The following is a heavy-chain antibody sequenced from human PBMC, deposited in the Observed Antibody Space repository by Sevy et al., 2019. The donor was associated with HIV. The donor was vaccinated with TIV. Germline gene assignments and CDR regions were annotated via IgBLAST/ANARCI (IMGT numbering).Heavy chain of an antibody. D-gene: IGHD3-22*01. CDR2: ISGSGGST. J-gene: IGHJ4*02. Sequence: GGSLRLSCAASGFTFSSYAMSWVRQAPGKGLEWVSAISGSGGSTYYADSVKGRFTISRDNSKNTRYPQMNSLRAEDTAVYYCAKESPGYNYDSSGSLDYWGQGTLVTVSS. V-gene: IGHV3-23*01. CDR1: GFTFSSYA. CDR3: AKESPGYNYDSSGSLDY.